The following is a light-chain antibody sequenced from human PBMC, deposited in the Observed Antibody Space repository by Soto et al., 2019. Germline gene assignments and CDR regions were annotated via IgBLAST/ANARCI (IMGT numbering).Light chain of an antibody. J-gene: IGKJ1*01. CDR3: HQYNSYWT. Sequence: DIQMTQAPSTLSASLRDTVSVTCRASQSVSGWLAWYQQKPGKAPKLLIYKASTLKSGVPSRFSGSGSGTEFTLTISSLQPDDFATYYCHQYNSYWTFGQGTKVDIK. CDR2: KAS. V-gene: IGKV1-5*03. CDR1: QSVSGW.